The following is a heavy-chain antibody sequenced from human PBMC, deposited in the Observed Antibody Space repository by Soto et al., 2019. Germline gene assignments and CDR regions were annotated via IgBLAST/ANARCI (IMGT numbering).Heavy chain of an antibody. CDR2: ISGSGTST. Sequence: GGSLRLSCAASGFSFSSCEMSWVRQAPGKGLEWVSYISGSGTSTQYSDSVKGRFTISRDNAKNSLHLQMNNLGAEDTAVYYCASKIVTPGYHYYDYWGQGTLVTVSS. V-gene: IGHV3-48*03. CDR3: ASKIVTPGYHYYDY. D-gene: IGHD3-9*01. CDR1: GFSFSSCE. J-gene: IGHJ4*02.